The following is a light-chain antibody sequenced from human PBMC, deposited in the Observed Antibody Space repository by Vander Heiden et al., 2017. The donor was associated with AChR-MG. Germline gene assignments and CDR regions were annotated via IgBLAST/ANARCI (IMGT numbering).Light chain of an antibody. J-gene: IGKJ5*01. Sequence: IQLTQSPSFLSASVGDRVTITCRASQGIKNYLAWYQQKPGKAPKLLIFAASTLQSGVPYRFSGSGSGTEFTLTISSLQPEDFATYYCQQVYKSPPITFGQGTRLEIK. CDR3: QQVYKSPPIT. CDR1: QGIKNY. V-gene: IGKV1-9*01. CDR2: AAS.